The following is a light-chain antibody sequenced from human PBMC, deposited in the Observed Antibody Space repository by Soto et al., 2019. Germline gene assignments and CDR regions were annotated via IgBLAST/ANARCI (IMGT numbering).Light chain of an antibody. CDR1: QSVRSN. J-gene: IGKJ1*01. V-gene: IGKV3-15*01. CDR2: GAS. Sequence: EVELTQSPDILSVSPGETATLSCRASQSVRSNLAWYQQKPGQAPRLLIYGASTRATGIPARFSGSGSGREFTLTISSLQSEDFAVYYCQQYNNWWTFGQGTKVEIK. CDR3: QQYNNWWT.